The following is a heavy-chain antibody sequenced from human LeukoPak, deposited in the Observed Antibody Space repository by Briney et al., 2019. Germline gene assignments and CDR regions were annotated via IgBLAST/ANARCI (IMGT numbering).Heavy chain of an antibody. J-gene: IGHJ5*02. CDR1: GYTFTNYY. D-gene: IGHD4-23*01. CDR2: INPNSGGT. V-gene: IGHV1-2*04. CDR3: ARGHENSPLHH. Sequence: ASVKVSCKASGYTFTNYYIHWVRQAPRQGLEWMGWINPNSGGTNYAQKFQGWVTMTRDTSISTAYMELSRLRSDDTAVYYCARGHENSPLHHWGQGTLVTVSS.